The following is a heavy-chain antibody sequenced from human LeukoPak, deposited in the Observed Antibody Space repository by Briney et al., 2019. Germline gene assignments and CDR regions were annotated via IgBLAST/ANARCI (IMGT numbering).Heavy chain of an antibody. V-gene: IGHV3-30*04. J-gene: IGHJ4*02. Sequence: GGSLRLSCAASGFTFSSYAMHWVRQAPGKGLEWVAVISYDGSNKYYADSVKGRFTISRGNAKNTLYLQMNSLRAEDTAVYYCVRAGDSGSYLDYWGQGTLVTVSS. CDR3: VRAGDSGSYLDY. CDR1: GFTFSSYA. D-gene: IGHD1-26*01. CDR2: ISYDGSNK.